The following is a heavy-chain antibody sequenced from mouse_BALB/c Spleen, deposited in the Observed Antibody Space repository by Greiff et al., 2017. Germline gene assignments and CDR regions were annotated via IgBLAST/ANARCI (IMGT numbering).Heavy chain of an antibody. Sequence: EVKLQESGPELVKPGASVKLPCKASGYTFTDYNLDWVKQSHGKSLEWIGDINPNNGGTIYNQKFKGKATLTVDKSSSTAYMELRSLTSEDTAVYYWASDWFADWGQGTLVTVSA. CDR2: INPNNGGT. J-gene: IGHJ3*01. CDR1: GYTFTDYN. V-gene: IGHV1-18*01. CDR3: ASDWFAD.